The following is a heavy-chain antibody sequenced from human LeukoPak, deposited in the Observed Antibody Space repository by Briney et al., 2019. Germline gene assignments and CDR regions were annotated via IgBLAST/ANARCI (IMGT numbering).Heavy chain of an antibody. V-gene: IGHV4-4*07. D-gene: IGHD3-10*01. CDR1: GGSIGNFY. CDR3: ARARYGSGSYHFMDV. Sequence: SETLSLTCTVSGGSIGNFYWNWIRQPAGKGLEWIGRIFTTGSTNYNPSLKSRVTMSVATSKNQLSLRLSSVTAADTAVYYCARARYGSGSYHFMDVWGKGTTVTISS. CDR2: IFTTGST. J-gene: IGHJ6*03.